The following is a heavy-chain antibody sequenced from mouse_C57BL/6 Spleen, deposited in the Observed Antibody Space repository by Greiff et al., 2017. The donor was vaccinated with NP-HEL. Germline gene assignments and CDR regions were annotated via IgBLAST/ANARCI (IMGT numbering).Heavy chain of an antibody. D-gene: IGHD4-1*01. V-gene: IGHV1-82*01. CDR3: ANNWDGDY. CDR2: IYPGDGDT. Sequence: VQLQQSGPELVKPGASVKISCKASGYAFSSSWMNWVKQRPGKGLEWIGRIYPGDGDTNYNGKFKGKATLTADKSSSTAYMQLSSLTSEDSAVYFCANNWDGDYWGQGTTLTVSS. J-gene: IGHJ2*01. CDR1: GYAFSSSW.